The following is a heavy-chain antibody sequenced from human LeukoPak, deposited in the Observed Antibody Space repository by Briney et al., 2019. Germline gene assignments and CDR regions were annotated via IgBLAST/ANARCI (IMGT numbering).Heavy chain of an antibody. CDR1: GDSISSSNW. D-gene: IGHD2-15*01. CDR2: IYHSGST. Sequence: SETLSLTCAVSGDSISSSNWWSWVRQPPGKGLEWIGEIYHSGSTNYNPSLKSRVTISVDKSKSQFSLKLSSVTAADTAVYYCARAYCSGGSCPLDYWGQGTLVTVSS. J-gene: IGHJ4*02. CDR3: ARAYCSGGSCPLDY. V-gene: IGHV4-4*02.